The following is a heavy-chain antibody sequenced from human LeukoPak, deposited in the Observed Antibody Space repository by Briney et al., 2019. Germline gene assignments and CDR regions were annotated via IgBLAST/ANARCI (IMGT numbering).Heavy chain of an antibody. D-gene: IGHD3-10*01. Sequence: GGSLRLSCEASGFTFNSYSFNWVRQAPGKGLEWVANIKQDGSDKYYVDSVKGRFTISRDNAKNSLYLQMNTLRAEDTAVYYCARDPSGSYWLRDAFDIWGQGTMVTVSS. CDR3: ARDPSGSYWLRDAFDI. J-gene: IGHJ3*02. CDR1: GFTFNSYS. CDR2: IKQDGSDK. V-gene: IGHV3-7*01.